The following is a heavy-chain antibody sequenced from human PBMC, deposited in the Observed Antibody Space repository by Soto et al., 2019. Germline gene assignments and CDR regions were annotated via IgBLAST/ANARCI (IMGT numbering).Heavy chain of an antibody. CDR1: GYTFTSYD. J-gene: IGHJ6*03. CDR2: MNPNSGNT. D-gene: IGHD5-12*01. CDR3: ARGLGYSGYGIYYMDV. Sequence: ASVKVSCKASGYTFTSYDINWVRQATGQGLEWMGWMNPNSGNTGYAQKFQGRVTMTRNTSISTAYMELSSLRSEDTAVYYCARGLGYSGYGIYYMDVWGKGTTVTVSS. V-gene: IGHV1-8*01.